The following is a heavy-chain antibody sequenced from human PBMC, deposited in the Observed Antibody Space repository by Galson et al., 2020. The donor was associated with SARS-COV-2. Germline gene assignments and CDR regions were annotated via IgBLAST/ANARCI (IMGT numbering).Heavy chain of an antibody. V-gene: IGHV1-18*01. J-gene: IGHJ6*02. CDR1: GYTFTSYG. Sequence: ASVKVYCKASGYTFTSYGISWVRQAPGQGLEWMGWISAYNGNTNYAQKLQGRVTMTTDTSTSTAYMELRSLRSDDTAVYYCARNLLWFGELPYGMDVWGQGTTVTVSS. CDR2: ISAYNGNT. CDR3: ARNLLWFGELPYGMDV. D-gene: IGHD3-10*01.